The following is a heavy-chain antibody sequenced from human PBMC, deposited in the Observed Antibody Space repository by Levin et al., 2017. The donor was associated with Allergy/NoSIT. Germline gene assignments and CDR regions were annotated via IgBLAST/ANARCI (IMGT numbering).Heavy chain of an antibody. Sequence: SETLSLTCTVSGGPISGGGHYWSWIRQHPGRGPEWIGYIHYTGSARYNPSLKGRVSMSVDTSKNQFSLKLSSVTAADTATYYCATGAEIEPRLLARGAAFLDSWGQGTLVVVSS. CDR2: IHYTGSA. V-gene: IGHV4-31*03. CDR3: ATGAEIEPRLLARGAAFLDS. J-gene: IGHJ4*02. D-gene: IGHD1-14*01. CDR1: GGPISGGGHY.